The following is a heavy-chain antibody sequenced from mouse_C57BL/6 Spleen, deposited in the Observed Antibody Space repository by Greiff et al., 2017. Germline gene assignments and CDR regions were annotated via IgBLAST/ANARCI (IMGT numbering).Heavy chain of an antibody. CDR2: ISYSGST. D-gene: IGHD2-4*01. V-gene: IGHV3-1*01. J-gene: IGHJ1*03. CDR3: ARESVYYDYDRYFDV. CDR1: GYSITSGYD. Sequence: EVQLQESGPGMVKPSQSLSLTCTVTGYSITSGYDWHWIRHFPGNKLEWMGYISYSGSTNYNPSLKSRISITHDTSKNHFFLKLNSVTTEDTATYYCARESVYYDYDRYFDVWGTGTTVTVSS.